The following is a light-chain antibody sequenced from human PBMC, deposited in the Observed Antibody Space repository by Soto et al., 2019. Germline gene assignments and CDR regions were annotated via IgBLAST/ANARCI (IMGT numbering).Light chain of an antibody. J-gene: IGKJ2*01. Sequence: DIVMTQSPLSLPVTPGEPASISCRSSQTLLNSNGYTYLDWYLQKPGQSPQLLIYLASRRASGVPYRFSGSGSGTDFTLKISRVEADDVGVYYCMQALQTQYTFGQGTKLEI. CDR1: QTLLNSNGYTY. CDR2: LAS. CDR3: MQALQTQYT. V-gene: IGKV2-28*01.